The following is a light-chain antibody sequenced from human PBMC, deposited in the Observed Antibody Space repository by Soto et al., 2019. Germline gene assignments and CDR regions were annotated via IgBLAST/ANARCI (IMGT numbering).Light chain of an antibody. CDR2: RAS. V-gene: IGKV1-12*01. Sequence: DIQMTQSPSSVSASVGDRVTITCRASQGITSWLAWYQQKPGKAPKLLIYRASNLQSGVPSRFSGSGSGTDVTLTISGLQPADFATYYCQQTTTFPLTFGGGTKVEIK. CDR3: QQTTTFPLT. J-gene: IGKJ4*01. CDR1: QGITSW.